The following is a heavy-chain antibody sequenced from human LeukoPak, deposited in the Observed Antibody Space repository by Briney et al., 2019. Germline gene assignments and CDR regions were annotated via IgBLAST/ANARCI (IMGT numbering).Heavy chain of an antibody. CDR1: GFTFSNYW. J-gene: IGHJ4*02. CDR2: INQDGSEE. V-gene: IGHV3-7*01. Sequence: GGSLRLSCAASGFTFSNYWTSWVRQAPGKGLEWVAHINQDGSEEHYMDSVKARFIISRDNAKNSLSLQMDSLRAEDTAVHYCVRDGGVSGYDLLDYWGQGTLVTVSS. CDR3: VRDGGVSGYDLLDY. D-gene: IGHD5-12*01.